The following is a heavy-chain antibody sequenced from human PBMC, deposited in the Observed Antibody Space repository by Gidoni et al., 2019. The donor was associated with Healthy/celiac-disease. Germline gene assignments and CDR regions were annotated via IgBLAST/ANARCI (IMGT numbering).Heavy chain of an antibody. V-gene: IGHV4-61*01. CDR3: ARGRGTSRRMDV. CDR2: IYYSGST. J-gene: IGHJ6*02. CDR1: GGSVSSGSYY. Sequence: QVQLQESGPGLVKPSATLSLPCTVSGGSVSSGSYYLSWIRQPPGKGLEWIGYIYYSGSTNYNPSLKSRVTISVDTSKNQFSLKLSSVTAADTAVYYCARGRGTSRRMDVWGQGTTVTVSS. D-gene: IGHD2-2*01.